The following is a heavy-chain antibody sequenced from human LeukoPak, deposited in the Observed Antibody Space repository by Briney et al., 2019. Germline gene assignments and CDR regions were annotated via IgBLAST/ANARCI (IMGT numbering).Heavy chain of an antibody. Sequence: GEPLKISCKGSGYSFTSYWIGRVRQMPGKGLEWMGIIYPGDSDTRYSPSFQGQVTISADKSISTAYLQWSSLKASDTAMYYCARLIAARIYWYFDLWGRGTLVTVSS. V-gene: IGHV5-51*01. CDR1: GYSFTSYW. D-gene: IGHD6-6*01. CDR2: IYPGDSDT. CDR3: ARLIAARIYWYFDL. J-gene: IGHJ2*01.